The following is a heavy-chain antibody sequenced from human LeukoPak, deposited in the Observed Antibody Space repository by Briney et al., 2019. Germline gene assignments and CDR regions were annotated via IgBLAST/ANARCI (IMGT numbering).Heavy chain of an antibody. CDR1: GYTFTDYY. Sequence: ASLKVSCKASGYTFTDYYMRSGRQAPGERVEWVGWINPKMGDTKSAQKSQGRVTMTRDTSISTAYMELSRLRSDDTAIYYCARALWNDAFDIGGQGTMVTVSS. CDR3: ARALWNDAFDI. CDR2: INPKMGDT. V-gene: IGHV1-2*02. D-gene: IGHD2-21*01. J-gene: IGHJ3*02.